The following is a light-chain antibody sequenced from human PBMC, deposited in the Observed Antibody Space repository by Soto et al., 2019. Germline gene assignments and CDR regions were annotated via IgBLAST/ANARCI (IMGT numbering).Light chain of an antibody. Sequence: EIVMTQSPATLSVSRGERATLSCRASQSVSSNLAWYQQKPGQAPRLLIYGASTRATGIPARFSGSGSGTEFTLTISSLQSEDFAVYNCQQYNHWPPRTFGGGTKVEIK. CDR2: GAS. V-gene: IGKV3-15*01. CDR3: QQYNHWPPRT. CDR1: QSVSSN. J-gene: IGKJ4*01.